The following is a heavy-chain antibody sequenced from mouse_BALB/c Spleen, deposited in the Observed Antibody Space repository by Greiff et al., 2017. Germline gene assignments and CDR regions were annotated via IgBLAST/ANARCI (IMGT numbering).Heavy chain of an antibody. Sequence: EVKLMESGGGLVQPGGSRKLSCAASGFTFSSFGMHWVRQAPEKGLEWVAYISSGSSTIYYADTVKGRFTISRDNPKNTLFLQMTSLRSEDTAMYYCARSGPFDYWGQGTTLTVSS. CDR2: ISSGSSTI. CDR1: GFTFSSFG. D-gene: IGHD3-1*01. V-gene: IGHV5-17*02. J-gene: IGHJ2*01. CDR3: ARSGPFDY.